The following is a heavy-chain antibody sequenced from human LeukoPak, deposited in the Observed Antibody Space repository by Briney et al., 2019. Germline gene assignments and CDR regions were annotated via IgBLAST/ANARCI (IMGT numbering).Heavy chain of an antibody. D-gene: IGHD6-13*01. CDR3: ARDRKQQLVNWFDP. Sequence: SGGPLRLSCAASGFTFSSYEMNWVRQAPGKGLEWVSYISGSGSTIYYADSVKGRFTISRDNAKNSLYLQMNSLRAEDTAVYYCARDRKQQLVNWFDPWGQGTLVTVSS. CDR1: GFTFSSYE. J-gene: IGHJ5*02. V-gene: IGHV3-48*03. CDR2: ISGSGSTI.